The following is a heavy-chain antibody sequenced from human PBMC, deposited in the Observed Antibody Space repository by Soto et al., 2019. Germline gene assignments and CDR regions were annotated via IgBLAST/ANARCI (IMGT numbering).Heavy chain of an antibody. CDR2: IDDSGNT. V-gene: IGHV4-31*03. CDR3: ASQRVGETWFDA. D-gene: IGHD4-17*01. Sequence: SETLSLTCTVSGGSISSGAYYWGWIRQHPVKGLECIGHIDDSGNTYYSPSLKSRVSISADTSKNQFSLKLKSVSAADTAVYYCASQRVGETWFDAWGQGTLVTV. CDR1: GGSISSGAYY. J-gene: IGHJ5*02.